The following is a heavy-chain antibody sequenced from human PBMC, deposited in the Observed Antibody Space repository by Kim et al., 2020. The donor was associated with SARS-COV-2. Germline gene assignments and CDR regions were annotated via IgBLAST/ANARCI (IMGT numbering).Heavy chain of an antibody. J-gene: IGHJ3*02. Sequence: DSVKRRFTISRNTAKNSLYLQLNSLRAEDTAVYYWARGGIFGVDPDAFDIWGQGTMVTVSS. V-gene: IGHV3-7*01. CDR3: ARGGIFGVDPDAFDI. D-gene: IGHD3-3*01.